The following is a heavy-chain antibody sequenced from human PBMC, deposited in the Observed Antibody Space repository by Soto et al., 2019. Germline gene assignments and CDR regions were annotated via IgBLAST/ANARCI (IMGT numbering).Heavy chain of an antibody. V-gene: IGHV4-31*03. D-gene: IGHD6-13*01. J-gene: IGHJ4*02. Sequence: SETLSLTCTVSGGSISSGGYSWSWIRQHPGKGLEWIGYIYYSGSTFYNPSLKSRVTISVDTSKNQFSLKLSSVTAADTAVYYCARVGASYSSSWFPFDYWGQGTLVTVSS. CDR2: IYYSGST. CDR1: GGSISSGGYS. CDR3: ARVGASYSSSWFPFDY.